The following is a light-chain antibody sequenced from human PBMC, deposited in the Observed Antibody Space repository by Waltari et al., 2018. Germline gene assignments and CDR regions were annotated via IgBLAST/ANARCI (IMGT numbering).Light chain of an antibody. V-gene: IGLV2-14*01. J-gene: IGLJ2*01. CDR3: SSYTSSSTLV. CDR1: SSDVGGYTY. Sequence: QSALTQPASVSGSPGQSLTISCPGTSSDVGGYTYVSWYQQHPGKAPKLMIYDVSKRPSGVSNRFSGSKSGNTASLTISGLQAEDEADYYCSSYTSSSTLVVGGGTRLTVL. CDR2: DVS.